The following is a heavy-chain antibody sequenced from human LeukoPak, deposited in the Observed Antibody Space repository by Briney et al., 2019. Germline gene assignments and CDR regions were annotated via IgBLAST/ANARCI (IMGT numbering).Heavy chain of an antibody. CDR3: AKEPRGGNTYFDY. V-gene: IGHV3-30*18. CDR1: GFTFSSYG. J-gene: IGHJ4*02. Sequence: GRSLRLSCAAPGFTFSSYGMHWVRQAPGKGLEWVAVISYDGSNKYYADSVKGRFTISRDNSKNTLYLQMNSLRAEDTAVYYCAKEPRGGNTYFDYWGQGTLVTVSS. D-gene: IGHD2-15*01. CDR2: ISYDGSNK.